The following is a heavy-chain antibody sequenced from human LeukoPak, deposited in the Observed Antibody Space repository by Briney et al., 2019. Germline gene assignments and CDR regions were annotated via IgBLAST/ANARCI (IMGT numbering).Heavy chain of an antibody. CDR1: GXSFTSYW. D-gene: IGHD5-18*01. CDR3: ARRILELAPFDY. J-gene: IGHJ4*02. Sequence: KHGESLKISFKGSGXSFTSYWIGWVRQMPGKGLEWMGIIYPGDSDTRYSPSFQGQVTISADKSISTAYLQWSSLKASDTAMYYCARRILELAPFDYWGQGTLVTVSS. V-gene: IGHV5-51*01. CDR2: IYPGDSDT.